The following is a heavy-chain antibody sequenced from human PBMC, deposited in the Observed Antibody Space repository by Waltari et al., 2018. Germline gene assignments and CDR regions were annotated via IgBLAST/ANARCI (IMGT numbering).Heavy chain of an antibody. V-gene: IGHV4-38-2*01. CDR1: GYSISSGYY. CDR2: IYQSGST. Sequence: QVQLHESGPGLVKSSETLSLTCAVSGYSISSGYYWGWIRQPPGKGLEWIGTIYQSGSTHYNPFLKSRITISLDTSKNQFSLKLNSVTATDTAVYYCARHQVGGRDFEYWGQGTLVTVSS. D-gene: IGHD1-26*01. CDR3: ARHQVGGRDFEY. J-gene: IGHJ4*02.